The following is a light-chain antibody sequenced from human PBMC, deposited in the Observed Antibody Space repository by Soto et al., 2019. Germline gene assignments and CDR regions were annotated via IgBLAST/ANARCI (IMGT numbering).Light chain of an antibody. Sequence: DIQMTQSPSSLSASVGDRVTITCRASQSISTYLNWYQQKPGEAPKLLIYAASSLQSGVPSRFSGSGCGTDFNLTISSLQPDDFAPSAYQPCYTTLGITFGGGTEVEMK. V-gene: IGKV1-39*01. CDR2: AAS. CDR1: QSISTY. J-gene: IGKJ4*01. CDR3: QPCYTTLGIT.